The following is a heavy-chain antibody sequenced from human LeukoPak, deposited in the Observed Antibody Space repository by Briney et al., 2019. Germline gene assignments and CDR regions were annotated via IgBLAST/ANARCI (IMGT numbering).Heavy chain of an antibody. Sequence: GGSLRLSCAASGFTFSSYAMSWVRQAPGKGLEWVSAISGSGGSTYYADSVKGRFTISRDNSKNTLYLQMNSLRAEDTAVYYCAKAPRYFDRLPMTFYGMDVWGQGTTVTVSS. D-gene: IGHD3-9*01. CDR3: AKAPRYFDRLPMTFYGMDV. CDR2: ISGSGGST. J-gene: IGHJ6*02. V-gene: IGHV3-23*01. CDR1: GFTFSSYA.